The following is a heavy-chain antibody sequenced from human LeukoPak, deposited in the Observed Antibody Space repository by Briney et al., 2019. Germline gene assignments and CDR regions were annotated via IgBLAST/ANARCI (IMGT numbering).Heavy chain of an antibody. CDR3: ARLVVVPAAEYYYMDV. CDR2: IYHSGST. D-gene: IGHD2-2*01. J-gene: IGHJ6*03. Sequence: SETLSLTCAVSGYSISSGYYWGWIRQPPGKGLEWNGSIYHSGSTYYNPSLKSRVTISVDTSKNQSSLKLSSVTAADTAVYYCARLVVVPAAEYYYMDVWGKGTTVTVSS. CDR1: GYSISSGYY. V-gene: IGHV4-38-2*01.